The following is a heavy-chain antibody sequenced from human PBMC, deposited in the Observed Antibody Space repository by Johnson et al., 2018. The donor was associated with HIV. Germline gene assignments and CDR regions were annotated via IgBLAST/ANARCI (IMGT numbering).Heavy chain of an antibody. CDR1: GFTFSSYA. D-gene: IGHD3-22*01. V-gene: IGHV3-23*04. J-gene: IGHJ3*02. Sequence: EVQVVESGGGLIQPGGSLRLSCAASGFTFSSYAMSWVRQAPGKGLEWVSAISGSGGSTYYADSVKGRFTISRDNSKNTLYLQMNSLRAEDTAVYYCASPEGYYDSPDALDIWGQGTMVTVSS. CDR2: ISGSGGST. CDR3: ASPEGYYDSPDALDI.